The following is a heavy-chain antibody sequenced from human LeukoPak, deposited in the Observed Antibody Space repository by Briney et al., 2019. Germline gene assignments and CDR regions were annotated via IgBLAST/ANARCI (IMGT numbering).Heavy chain of an antibody. J-gene: IGHJ5*02. Sequence: GGSLRLSCAASGFTFSSYEMNWVRQAPGKGLEWVSYISSSGSTIYYADSVKGRFTISRDNAKNSLYLQMNSLRAEDTAVYYCARHTDVVVPAARNKNWFDPWGQGTLVTVSS. V-gene: IGHV3-48*03. CDR2: ISSSGSTI. CDR1: GFTFSSYE. CDR3: ARHTDVVVPAARNKNWFDP. D-gene: IGHD2-2*01.